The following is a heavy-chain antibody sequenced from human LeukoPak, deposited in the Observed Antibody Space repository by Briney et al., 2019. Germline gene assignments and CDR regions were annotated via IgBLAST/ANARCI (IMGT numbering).Heavy chain of an antibody. D-gene: IGHD1-26*01. J-gene: IGHJ3*02. V-gene: IGHV1-46*01. CDR1: GYTFTSYY. Sequence: GASVKVSCTASGYTFTSYYMHWVRQAPGQGLEWMGIINPSGGSTSYAQKLQGRVTMTTDTSTSTAYMELRSLRSDDTAVYYCARIRGSYLRNDAFDIWGQGTMVTVSS. CDR3: ARIRGSYLRNDAFDI. CDR2: INPSGGST.